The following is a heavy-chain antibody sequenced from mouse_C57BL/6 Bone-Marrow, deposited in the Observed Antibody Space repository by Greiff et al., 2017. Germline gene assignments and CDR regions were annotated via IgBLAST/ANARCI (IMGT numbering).Heavy chain of an antibody. V-gene: IGHV14-4*01. CDR1: GFNIKDDY. CDR2: IDPESGDT. Sequence: DVQLQESGAELVRPGASVKLSCTASGFNIKDDYMHWVKQRPEQGLEWIGWIDPESGDTKYAAKFQGKATITADTSSNTAYLQLSSLTSEYTAVYYATTERLRRDPLAYWGQGTLVTVSA. D-gene: IGHD2-4*01. CDR3: TTERLRRDPLAY. J-gene: IGHJ3*01.